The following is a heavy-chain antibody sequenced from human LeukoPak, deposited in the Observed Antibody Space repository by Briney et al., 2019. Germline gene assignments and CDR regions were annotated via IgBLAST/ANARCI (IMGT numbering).Heavy chain of an antibody. Sequence: PSETLSLTCAVYGGSFRGYYWSWIRHPPGKGLERIGEINHSDSTNYNPYLKSRVTISVDTSKNQFSLKLSSVTAADTAVYYCARVLGYCSGGSCYDGNWFDPWGQGTLVTVSS. V-gene: IGHV4-34*01. CDR1: GGSFRGYY. CDR3: ARVLGYCSGGSCYDGNWFDP. J-gene: IGHJ5*02. CDR2: INHSDST. D-gene: IGHD2-15*01.